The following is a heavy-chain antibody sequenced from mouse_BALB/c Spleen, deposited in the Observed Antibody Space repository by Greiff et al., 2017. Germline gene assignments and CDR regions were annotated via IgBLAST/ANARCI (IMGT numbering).Heavy chain of an antibody. V-gene: IGHV8-12*01. Sequence: QVTLKVSGPGILQPSQTLSLTCSFSGFSLSTSGMGVSWIRQPSGKGLEWLAHIYWDDDKRYNPSLKSRLTISKDTSRNQVFLKITSVDTADTATYYCARRGLTTVADYWGQGTTLTVSS. J-gene: IGHJ2*01. CDR1: GFSLSTSGMG. CDR2: IYWDDDK. D-gene: IGHD1-1*01. CDR3: ARRGLTTVADY.